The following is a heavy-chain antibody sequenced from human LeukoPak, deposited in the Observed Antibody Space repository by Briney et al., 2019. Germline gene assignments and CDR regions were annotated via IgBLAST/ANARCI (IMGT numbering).Heavy chain of an antibody. CDR2: ISKDGSNE. D-gene: IGHD5-12*01. J-gene: IGHJ4*02. V-gene: IGHV3-30*09. Sequence: GGSLRLSCAASGFTFSTYVMHWVRQAPGKGLEWVAVISKDGSNEDYADSVKGRFGISRDNSKNTLFLQMNSLRVEDTAVYYCARESVARGLFDYWGQGTLVTVSS. CDR1: GFTFSTYV. CDR3: ARESVARGLFDY.